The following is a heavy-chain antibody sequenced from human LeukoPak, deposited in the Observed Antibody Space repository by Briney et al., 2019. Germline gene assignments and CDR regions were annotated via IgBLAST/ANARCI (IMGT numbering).Heavy chain of an antibody. Sequence: GGSLRLSCVASGFTFSDYQMNWVRQAPGKGLEWVSYISTGGTIVYYADSVRGRFTISRGNAENSLYLQMSSLRAEDTAVYYCARDYAEVCTGEICHSYGMDVWGKGTSVTVSS. J-gene: IGHJ6*04. V-gene: IGHV3-48*03. CDR1: GFTFSDYQ. D-gene: IGHD2-8*02. CDR3: ARDYAEVCTGEICHSYGMDV. CDR2: ISTGGTIV.